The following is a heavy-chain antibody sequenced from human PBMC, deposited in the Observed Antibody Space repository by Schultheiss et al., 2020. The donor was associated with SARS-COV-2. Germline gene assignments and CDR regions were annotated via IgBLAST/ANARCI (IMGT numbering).Heavy chain of an antibody. CDR1: GFTFSNYA. D-gene: IGHD3-10*01. Sequence: GGSLRLSCAASGFTFSNYAMSWVRQAPGKGLEWVSSISSSSSYIYYADSVKGRFTISRDNAKNSLYLQMNSLRAEDTAVYYCARDRDGGSLDYWGQGTLVTVSS. CDR3: ARDRDGGSLDY. V-gene: IGHV3-21*01. CDR2: ISSSSSYI. J-gene: IGHJ4*02.